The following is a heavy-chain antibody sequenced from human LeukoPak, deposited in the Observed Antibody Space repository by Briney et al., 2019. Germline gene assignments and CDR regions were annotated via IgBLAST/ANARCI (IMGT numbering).Heavy chain of an antibody. CDR1: GYTLTELS. V-gene: IGHV1-24*01. CDR2: FDPEDGET. Sequence: GASVKVSYKVSGYTLTELSMHWVRQAPGKGLEWMGGFDPEDGETIYAQKFQGRVTMTEDTSTDTAYMELSSLRSEDTAVYYCATMVPVDTAMVTLPFDYWGQGTLVTVSS. D-gene: IGHD5-18*01. J-gene: IGHJ4*02. CDR3: ATMVPVDTAMVTLPFDY.